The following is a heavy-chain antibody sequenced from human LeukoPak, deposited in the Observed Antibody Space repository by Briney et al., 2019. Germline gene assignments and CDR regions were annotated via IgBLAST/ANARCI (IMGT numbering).Heavy chain of an antibody. CDR1: GYSFTSYW. Sequence: GESLKISCKGPGYSFTSYWIGWVRQMPGKGLEWMGIIYPGDSDTRYSPSFQGQVTISADKSISTAYLQWSSLKASDTAMYYCARQFGYCSSTSCYFPPPFDYWGQGTLVTVSS. CDR2: IYPGDSDT. CDR3: ARQFGYCSSTSCYFPPPFDY. D-gene: IGHD2-2*01. V-gene: IGHV5-51*01. J-gene: IGHJ4*02.